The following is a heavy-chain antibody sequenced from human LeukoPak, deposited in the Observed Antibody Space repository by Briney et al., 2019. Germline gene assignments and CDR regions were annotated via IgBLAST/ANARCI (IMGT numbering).Heavy chain of an antibody. Sequence: GGSLRLSCAASGFTFSSYAMHWVRQAPGKGLEWVAVISYDGSNKHYADSVKGRFTISRDNSKNTLYLQMNSLRAEDTAVYYCARSLGATRSRFDPWGQGTLVTVSS. CDR1: GFTFSSYA. CDR3: ARSLGATRSRFDP. D-gene: IGHD1-26*01. V-gene: IGHV3-30*01. CDR2: ISYDGSNK. J-gene: IGHJ5*02.